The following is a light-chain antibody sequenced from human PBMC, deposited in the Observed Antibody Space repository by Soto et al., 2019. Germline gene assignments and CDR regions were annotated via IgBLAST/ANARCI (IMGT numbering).Light chain of an antibody. J-gene: IGLJ1*01. CDR2: SSN. V-gene: IGLV1-44*01. CDR3: LSYTTSSSYV. CDR1: DSNIGSTA. Sequence: QSVLTQPPSVSATPGQGVILSCSGGDSNIGSTAVNWYQQLPGTAPRLLIYSSNQRPSGVPDRISGSKSGTSASLAISGLQAEDEADYYCLSYTTSSSYVFGTGTKLTVL.